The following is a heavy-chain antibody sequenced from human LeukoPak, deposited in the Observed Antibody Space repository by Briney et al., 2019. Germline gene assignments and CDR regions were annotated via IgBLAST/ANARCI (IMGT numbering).Heavy chain of an antibody. CDR2: MNPNSGNT. CDR3: ARHYYDSSGYYYVGAFDY. Sequence: ASVKVSCKASGYTFTSYDINWERQATGQGLEWMGWMNPNSGNTGYAQKFQGRVTMTRNTSISTAYMELSSLRSEDTAVYYCARHYYDSSGYYYVGAFDYWGQGTLVTVSS. V-gene: IGHV1-8*01. D-gene: IGHD3-22*01. CDR1: GYTFTSYD. J-gene: IGHJ4*02.